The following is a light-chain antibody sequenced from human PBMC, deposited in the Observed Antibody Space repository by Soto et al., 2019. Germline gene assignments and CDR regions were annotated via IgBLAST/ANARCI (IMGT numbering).Light chain of an antibody. CDR2: GAS. V-gene: IGKV1-39*01. CDR1: QSITRY. J-gene: IGKJ1*01. CDR3: QQSASAPRT. Sequence: DIQMTQSPSSLSASVGDRVTITCRASQSITRYLNWYQQKQGKAPMLLIYGASSLQSGVPSRFSGSGSGTDFTLTISSLQPEDFATYYCQQSASAPRTFGQGTKVEIK.